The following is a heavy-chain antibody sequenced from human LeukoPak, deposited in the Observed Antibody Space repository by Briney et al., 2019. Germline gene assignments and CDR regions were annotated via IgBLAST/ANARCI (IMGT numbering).Heavy chain of an antibody. D-gene: IGHD6-6*01. CDR1: GFTFNRYN. CDR3: ARDPYSSSSFDY. Sequence: GGSLRLSCAASGFTFNRYNMNWVRRAPGKGLEWVSSISTSSSYIYYADSVKGRFTISRDNAKNSVYLQMNSLRAEDTAVYYCARDPYSSSSFDYWGQGTLVTVSS. V-gene: IGHV3-21*01. CDR2: ISTSSSYI. J-gene: IGHJ4*02.